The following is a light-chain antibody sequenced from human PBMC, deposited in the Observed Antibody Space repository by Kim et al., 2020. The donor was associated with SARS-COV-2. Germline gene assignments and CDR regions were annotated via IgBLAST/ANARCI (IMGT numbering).Light chain of an antibody. CDR3: QAWDRSTVV. Sequence: SVSPGQPAIITCSGDKLGDKYACWYQQKPGQSPVLVIYQHNKRPSGIPERFSGSNSGNTATLTISGTQAMDEADYYCQAWDRSTVVFGGGTQLTVL. CDR1: KLGDKY. CDR2: QHN. V-gene: IGLV3-1*01. J-gene: IGLJ2*01.